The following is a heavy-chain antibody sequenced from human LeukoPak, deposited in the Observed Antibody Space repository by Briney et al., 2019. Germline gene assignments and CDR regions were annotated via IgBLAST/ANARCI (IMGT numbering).Heavy chain of an antibody. CDR1: GFTFSGSA. V-gene: IGHV3-73*01. CDR2: IRSTANGYAT. D-gene: IGHD3-10*01. J-gene: IGHJ4*02. CDR3: TGNYYGSVSYADFDY. Sequence: GGSLRLSCAASGFTFSGSALHWVRQASGQGLEWVGRIRSTANGYATAYAASVKGRFTISRDDSKNTAYLQMDSLKTEDTAVYYCTGNYYGSVSYADFDYWGQGILVTVSS.